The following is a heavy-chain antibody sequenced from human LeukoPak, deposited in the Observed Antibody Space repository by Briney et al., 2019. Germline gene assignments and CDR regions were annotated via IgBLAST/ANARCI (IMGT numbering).Heavy chain of an antibody. D-gene: IGHD6-13*01. CDR2: ISSSSSYI. Sequence: GGSLRLSCAASGFTFSSYSMNWVRQAPGKGLEWVSSISSSSSYIYYADSVKGRFTISRDNAKNSLYLQMNSLRAEDTAVYYCASSSWYGRDIDYWGQGTLVTVSS. CDR1: GFTFSSYS. CDR3: ASSSWYGRDIDY. V-gene: IGHV3-21*01. J-gene: IGHJ4*02.